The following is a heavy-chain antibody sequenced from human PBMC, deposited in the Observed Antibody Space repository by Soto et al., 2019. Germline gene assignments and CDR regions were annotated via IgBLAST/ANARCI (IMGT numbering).Heavy chain of an antibody. Sequence: QVQLQQWGAGLLKPSETLSLTCAVYGGSFSGYYWSWIRQPPGKGLEWIGEINHSGSTNYNPSLKSRVTISVDTSKNQFSLKLSSVTAADTAVYYCARGRCYDFWSGGGQGTLVTVSS. CDR3: ARGRCYDFWSG. D-gene: IGHD3-3*01. CDR1: GGSFSGYY. CDR2: INHSGST. J-gene: IGHJ4*02. V-gene: IGHV4-34*01.